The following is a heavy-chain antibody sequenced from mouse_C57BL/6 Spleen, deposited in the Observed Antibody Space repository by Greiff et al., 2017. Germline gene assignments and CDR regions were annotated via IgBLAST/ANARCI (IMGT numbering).Heavy chain of an antibody. CDR3: AREAYYYSSSDYFGR. D-gene: IGHD1-1*01. CDR1: GYTFTSYW. V-gene: IGHV1-59*01. J-gene: IGHJ2*01. Sequence: QVQLQQPGAELVRPGTSVKLSCKASGYTFTSYWMHWVKQRPGQGLEWIGVIDPSDSDTNYNQKFKVKATLTVDTSTSTAYMQLSSLTSEDSAVYYCAREAYYYSSSDYFGRWGERTTLSVSS. CDR2: IDPSDSDT.